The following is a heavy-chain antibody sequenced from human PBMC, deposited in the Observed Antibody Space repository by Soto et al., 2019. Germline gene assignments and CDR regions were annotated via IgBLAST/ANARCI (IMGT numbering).Heavy chain of an antibody. J-gene: IGHJ6*02. V-gene: IGHV4-34*01. CDR3: ARKVKFGFYYYYGMDV. D-gene: IGHD3-16*01. Sequence: SETLSLTCAVYGGSFSGYYWSWIRQPPGKGLEWIGEINHSGSTNYNPSLKSRVTISVDTSKNQFSLKLSSVTAADTAVYYCARKVKFGFYYYYGMDVWGQGTTVT. CDR1: GGSFSGYY. CDR2: INHSGST.